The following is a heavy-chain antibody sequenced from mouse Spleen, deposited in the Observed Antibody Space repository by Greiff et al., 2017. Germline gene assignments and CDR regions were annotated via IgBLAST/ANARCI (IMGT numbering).Heavy chain of an antibody. J-gene: IGHJ2*01. Sequence: VQLQQSGPELVKPGASVKISCKASGYSFTSYYVHWVKQRPGQGLEWIGRIYPGSDNTKYNEKFKGKATLTADTSSNTAYMQLSSLTSEDSAVYYCAKYYGNYEDYFDYWGQGTTLTVSS. V-gene: IGHV1-66*01. D-gene: IGHD2-1*01. CDR1: GYSFTSYY. CDR3: AKYYGNYEDYFDY. CDR2: IYPGSDNT.